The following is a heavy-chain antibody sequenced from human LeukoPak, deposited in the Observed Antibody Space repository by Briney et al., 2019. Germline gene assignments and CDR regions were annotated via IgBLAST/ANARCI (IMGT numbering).Heavy chain of an antibody. D-gene: IGHD2-15*01. Sequence: PGGSLRLSCAAPGFTFSSYSMHWVRQAPGKGLVWVSHISRDGSGSSYADSVKGRFTISRDNARSTLSLQMDSLRAEDTAVYYCARRYCGGGSRHFDYWGQGTLVTVSS. CDR2: ISRDGSGS. J-gene: IGHJ4*02. CDR1: GFTFSSYS. V-gene: IGHV3-74*01. CDR3: ARRYCGGGSRHFDY.